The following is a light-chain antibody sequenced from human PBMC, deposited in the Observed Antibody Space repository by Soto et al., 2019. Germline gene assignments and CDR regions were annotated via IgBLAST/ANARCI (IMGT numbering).Light chain of an antibody. CDR2: AAS. CDR3: QQSYSSPMYT. Sequence: IQMTQSPSSLSASVGDRVTIACRASQSISTYLNWYQQTPGKAPKLLIYAASNLQNGVPSRFSGSGSGREFTLTISSLQHEDVATYYCQQSYSSPMYTFGQGTNLEIK. V-gene: IGKV1-39*01. J-gene: IGKJ2*01. CDR1: QSISTY.